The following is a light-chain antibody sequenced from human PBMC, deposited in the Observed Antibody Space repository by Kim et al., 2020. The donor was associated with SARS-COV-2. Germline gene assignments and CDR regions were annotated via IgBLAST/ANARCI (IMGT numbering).Light chain of an antibody. CDR2: AVS. CDR1: QGVGKY. Sequence: EIVLTQSPATLSLSPGERATLSCRASQGVGKYLAWHQQKPGQAPRLLIYAVSGRATGIPARFSGSGSGTDFTLTISSLEPEDFAVYYCQHHTSWPLSFGGGTRVEI. CDR3: QHHTSWPLS. J-gene: IGKJ4*01. V-gene: IGKV3-11*01.